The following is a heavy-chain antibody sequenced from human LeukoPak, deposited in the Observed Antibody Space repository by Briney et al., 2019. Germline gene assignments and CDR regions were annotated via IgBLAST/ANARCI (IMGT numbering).Heavy chain of an antibody. CDR2: MNPNSGGT. J-gene: IGHJ4*02. Sequence: ASVKVSCKASGYTFTSYYIHWVRQAPGQGFEWMGWMNPNSGGTHYAQKFQGRVTMTRDTSISTAYMELSRLRSDDTAVYYCARDGHYMEYSGSYEDYWGQGTLVTVSS. CDR3: ARDGHYMEYSGSYEDY. V-gene: IGHV1-2*02. CDR1: GYTFTSYY. D-gene: IGHD1-26*01.